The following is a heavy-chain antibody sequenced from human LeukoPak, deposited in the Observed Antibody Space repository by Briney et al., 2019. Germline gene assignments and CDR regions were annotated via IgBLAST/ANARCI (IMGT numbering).Heavy chain of an antibody. CDR1: GYTFTSYD. Sequence: ASVKVSCKASGYTFTSYDINWVRQAPGQGLEWMGWISAYNGHTNYAQKLQGRVTMTTDTSTSTAYMELRSLRSDDTAVYYCARGGRWELPRPYAFDIWGQGTMVTVSS. CDR3: ARGGRWELPRPYAFDI. V-gene: IGHV1-18*01. J-gene: IGHJ3*02. CDR2: ISAYNGHT. D-gene: IGHD1-26*01.